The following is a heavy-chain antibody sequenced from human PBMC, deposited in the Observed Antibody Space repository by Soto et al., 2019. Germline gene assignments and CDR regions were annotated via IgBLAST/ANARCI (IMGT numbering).Heavy chain of an antibody. D-gene: IGHD2-21*02. CDR3: ARAVALPADFDY. V-gene: IGHV1-3*05. Sequence: QVQVVQSGAEEKKPGASVKVSCTASGYTFTGYAMHWVRQAPGQRLEWMGWINAGNGNTKYSQKFQGRVTITRDTSAATAYMELSTLRSEATAVYYRARAVALPADFDYWAQGTLVTVSS. J-gene: IGHJ4*02. CDR1: GYTFTGYA. CDR2: INAGNGNT.